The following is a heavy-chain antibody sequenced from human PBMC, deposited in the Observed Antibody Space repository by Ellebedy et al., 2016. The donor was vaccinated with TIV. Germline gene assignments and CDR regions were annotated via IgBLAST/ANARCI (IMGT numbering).Heavy chain of an antibody. CDR2: MNREGMT. D-gene: IGHD2-15*01. V-gene: IGHV3-74*01. CDR1: GLTLSDYW. CDR3: ARAGYCDKDLCNTPNH. J-gene: IGHJ4*02. Sequence: GESLKISCTASGLTLSDYWMHWVRQAPGKGLVWVSRMNREGMTHYADAVRGRFTISRDNAKNTLFLQMNSLTDEDTAVYYCARAGYCDKDLCNTPNHWGPGTPVAVSS.